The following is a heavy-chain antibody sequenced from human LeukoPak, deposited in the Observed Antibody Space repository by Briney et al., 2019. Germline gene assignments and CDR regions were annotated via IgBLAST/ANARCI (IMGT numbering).Heavy chain of an antibody. V-gene: IGHV3-43*02. Sequence: QPGGSLRLSCAAPGFIFDNYAIHWVRQAPGKGLEWVSLISGDGGSTFYADSVRGRFTISRDNTRKSLSLQMSSLRSEDTALYYCARESETSGWYDYWGQGTLLTVSS. CDR1: GFIFDNYA. CDR3: ARESETSGWYDY. D-gene: IGHD6-19*01. J-gene: IGHJ4*02. CDR2: ISGDGGST.